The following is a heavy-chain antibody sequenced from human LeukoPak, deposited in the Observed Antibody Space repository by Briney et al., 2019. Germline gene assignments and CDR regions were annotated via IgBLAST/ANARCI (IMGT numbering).Heavy chain of an antibody. V-gene: IGHV4-39*01. D-gene: IGHD6-19*01. CDR1: GGPISSSSYY. Sequence: SETLSLTCTVSGGPISSSSYYWGWIRQPPGKGLEWIGSIYYSGSTYYNPSLKSRVTISVDTSKNQFSLKLSSVTAADTAVYYCASNRYSSGWKYFDYWGQGTLVTVSS. CDR2: IYYSGST. CDR3: ASNRYSSGWKYFDY. J-gene: IGHJ4*02.